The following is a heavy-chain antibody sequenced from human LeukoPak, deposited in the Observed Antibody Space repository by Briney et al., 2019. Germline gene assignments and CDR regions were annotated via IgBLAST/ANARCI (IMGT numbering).Heavy chain of an antibody. D-gene: IGHD1-7*01. V-gene: IGHV4-39*07. CDR3: ASGWNYEIGYYYYYYMDV. CDR1: GGSISSSSYY. Sequence: SETLSLTCTVSGGSISSSSYYWGWIRQPPGKGLEWIGSIYYSGSTYYNPSLKSRVTISVDTSKNQFSLKLSSVTAADTAVYYCASGWNYEIGYYYYYYMDVWGKGTTVTVSS. J-gene: IGHJ6*03. CDR2: IYYSGST.